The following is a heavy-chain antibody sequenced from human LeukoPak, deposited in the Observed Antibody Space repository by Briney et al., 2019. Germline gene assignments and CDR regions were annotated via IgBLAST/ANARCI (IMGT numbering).Heavy chain of an antibody. Sequence: ASVKVSCKASVYTFTSYDINWVRQATGQGLERMGWMNPNSGNTGYAQKFQGRVTMTRNTSISTAYMELSSLRSEDTAVYYCARAFYYDSSGYYYHFDYWGQGTLVTVSS. J-gene: IGHJ4*02. CDR3: ARAFYYDSSGYYYHFDY. V-gene: IGHV1-8*01. D-gene: IGHD3-22*01. CDR1: VYTFTSYD. CDR2: MNPNSGNT.